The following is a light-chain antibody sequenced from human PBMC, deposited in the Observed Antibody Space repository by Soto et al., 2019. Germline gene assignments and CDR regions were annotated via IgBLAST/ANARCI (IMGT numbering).Light chain of an antibody. CDR1: SSNIGAGYD. CDR3: ISYTYSSTPSSSTPVV. Sequence: QSALTQPSSVSGAPGQRVTISCTGSSSNIGAGYDVHWYQQRPGTAPKLLIFGNINRPSGVPDRFSGSKSGTSASLAITGLQAEDEGDYYCISYTYSSTPSSSTPVVFGGGTKLTVL. J-gene: IGLJ2*01. CDR2: GNI. V-gene: IGLV1-40*01.